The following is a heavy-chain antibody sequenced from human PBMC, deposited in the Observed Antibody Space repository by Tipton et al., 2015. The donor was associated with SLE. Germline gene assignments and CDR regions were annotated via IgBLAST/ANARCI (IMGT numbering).Heavy chain of an antibody. V-gene: IGHV4-4*07. CDR3: ASGSIVLRYYGMDV. Sequence: LRLSCTVSGGSISSYYWSWIRQPAGKGLEWIGRIYTSGSTNYNPSLKSRVTMSVDTSKNQFSLKLSSVTAADTAVYYCASGSIVLRYYGMDVWGQGTMVTVSS. D-gene: IGHD2-8*02. CDR2: IYTSGST. J-gene: IGHJ6*02. CDR1: GGSISSYY.